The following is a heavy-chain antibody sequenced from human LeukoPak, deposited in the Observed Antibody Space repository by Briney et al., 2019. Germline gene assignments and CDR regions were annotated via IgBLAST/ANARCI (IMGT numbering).Heavy chain of an antibody. CDR2: IYDGGGT. Sequence: GGSLRLTCTVSGFTVTRTHMDWVRRAPGKGPEWVALIYDGGGTVYADSVKGRFTISRDNSKNMVYLQMNSLRPEDSAVYYCARDRAGRRSSSVEFDLWGQGTLVTVSS. CDR1: GFTVTRTH. CDR3: ARDRAGRRSSSVEFDL. D-gene: IGHD3-10*01. V-gene: IGHV3-53*05. J-gene: IGHJ5*02.